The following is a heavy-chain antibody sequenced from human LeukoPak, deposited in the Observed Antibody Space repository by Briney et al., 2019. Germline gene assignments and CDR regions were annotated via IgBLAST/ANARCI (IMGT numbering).Heavy chain of an antibody. CDR1: GFTFSNYG. J-gene: IGHJ3*02. V-gene: IGHV3-30*02. CDR3: AKAGGGSGYHIPLDGDAFDI. Sequence: GGSLRLSCAASGFTFSNYGMHWVRQAPGKGLEWVAFIRYDGSNKYSADSVKGGFTISRDNSKNTLYLQMNSLRAEDTAVYYCAKAGGGSGYHIPLDGDAFDIWGQGTMVTVSS. CDR2: IRYDGSNK. D-gene: IGHD3-3*01.